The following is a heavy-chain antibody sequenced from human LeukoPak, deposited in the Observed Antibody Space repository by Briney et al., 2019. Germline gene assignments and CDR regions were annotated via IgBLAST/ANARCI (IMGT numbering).Heavy chain of an antibody. V-gene: IGHV3-74*01. J-gene: IGHJ6*04. Sequence: GGSLRLSCAGSGSTFSTSALDWVRQTPGKGLLWVSFIGNDGKTTNYADSVKGRFTISRDNAKNTLYLQMNSLRAEDTAVYYCARGRDYAMGVWGKGTTVTVSS. CDR3: ARGRDYAMGV. D-gene: IGHD3-10*01. CDR2: IGNDGKTT. CDR1: GSTFSTSA.